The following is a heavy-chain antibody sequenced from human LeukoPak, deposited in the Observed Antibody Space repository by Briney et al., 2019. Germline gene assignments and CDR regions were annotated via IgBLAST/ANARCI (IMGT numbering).Heavy chain of an antibody. CDR2: ITSRGGST. Sequence: GGSLRLSCAASEFTFGDAWMSWVRQAPGKGLEWVSGITSRGGSTYYADSVKGRFTISRDNSKSTLYLQVNSLRAEDTAIYYCAKDYNWNDVRGTMDYWGQGTLVTVSS. CDR1: EFTFGDAW. D-gene: IGHD1-1*01. V-gene: IGHV3-23*01. J-gene: IGHJ4*02. CDR3: AKDYNWNDVRGTMDY.